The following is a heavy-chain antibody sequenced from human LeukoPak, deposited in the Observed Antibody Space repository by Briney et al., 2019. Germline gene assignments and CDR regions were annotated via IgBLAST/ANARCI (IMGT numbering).Heavy chain of an antibody. Sequence: PGGSLRLSCAASGFTFSSYSMSWVRQAPGKGLEWVSSISVSGAGTYYADSVRGRFAISRDKSKNTLYLQINSLRAEDTVVYYCVRAPGSLVSIAARPYYFDYWGQGTLVTVSS. D-gene: IGHD6-6*01. CDR3: VRAPGSLVSIAARPYYFDY. CDR1: GFTFSSYS. CDR2: ISVSGAGT. J-gene: IGHJ4*02. V-gene: IGHV3-23*01.